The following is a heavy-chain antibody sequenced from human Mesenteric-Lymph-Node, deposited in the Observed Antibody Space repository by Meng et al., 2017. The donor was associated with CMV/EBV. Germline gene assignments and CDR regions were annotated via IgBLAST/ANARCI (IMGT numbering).Heavy chain of an antibody. Sequence: SCKASGYTFISYYIHWVRQAPGQGPEWMGIINPNGGSTSYAQKFQGRVTMTRDTSTSTVYMGLSSLRSEDTAVYYCARTYSDYDKFDYWGQGTLVTVSS. CDR2: INPNGGST. J-gene: IGHJ4*02. CDR3: ARTYSDYDKFDY. D-gene: IGHD5-12*01. CDR1: GYTFISYY. V-gene: IGHV1-46*01.